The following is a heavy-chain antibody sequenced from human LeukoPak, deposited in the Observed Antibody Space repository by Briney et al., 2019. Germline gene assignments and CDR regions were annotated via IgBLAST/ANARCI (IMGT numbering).Heavy chain of an antibody. D-gene: IGHD2-15*01. CDR1: GLASSSYT. V-gene: IGHV3-48*01. Sequence: PGGSLRLCCAASGLASSSYTMHWVRQAPGKGLEWVSYISSSSSAIYYADSVKGRFTISRDNAKSSLYLQMNSLRAEDTAVYYCARGPCSGGSCRYYFDYWGQGTLVTVSS. CDR3: ARGPCSGGSCRYYFDY. J-gene: IGHJ4*02. CDR2: ISSSSSAI.